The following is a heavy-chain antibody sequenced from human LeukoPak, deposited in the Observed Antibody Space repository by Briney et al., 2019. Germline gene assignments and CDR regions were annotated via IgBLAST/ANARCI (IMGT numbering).Heavy chain of an antibody. D-gene: IGHD1-26*01. J-gene: IGHJ6*03. V-gene: IGHV3-23*01. Sequence: PGGSLRLSCAASGFSFSTYAMSWVRQAPGKGLEWVSAISAGGATIYYADSVKGRFTVSRDNSKNTLYLHMNSLRAEDTATYYCAKDSGGTYFYYYYYMDVWGKGTTVTVSS. CDR1: GFSFSTYA. CDR2: ISAGGATI. CDR3: AKDSGGTYFYYYYYMDV.